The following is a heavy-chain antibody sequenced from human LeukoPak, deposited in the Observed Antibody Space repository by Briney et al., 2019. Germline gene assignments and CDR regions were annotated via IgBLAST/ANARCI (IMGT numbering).Heavy chain of an antibody. CDR1: GGSISSGGYY. Sequence: SETLSLTCTVSGGSISSGGYYWSWIRQHPGKGLEWIGYIYYSGSTYYNPSLKSRVTISVDTSKNQFSLKLSSVTAADTAVYYCARDHPPDYYDISSGFDIWGQGTMVTVSS. CDR3: ARDHPPDYYDISSGFDI. V-gene: IGHV4-31*03. D-gene: IGHD3-22*01. J-gene: IGHJ3*02. CDR2: IYYSGST.